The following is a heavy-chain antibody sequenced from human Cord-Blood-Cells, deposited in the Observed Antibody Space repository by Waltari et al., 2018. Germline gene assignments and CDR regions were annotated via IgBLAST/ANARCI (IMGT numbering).Heavy chain of an antibody. CDR2: IIPILGIA. CDR3: ARDLYPGGQRTSYDY. D-gene: IGHD1-1*01. V-gene: IGHV1-69*09. Sequence: QVQLVQSGAEVKKPGSSVKVSCKASGGTFSSYAISWVRQAPGQGLEWMGRIIPILGIANYARKFQGRVTITADKSTSTAYMELSSLRSEDTAVYYCARDLYPGGQRTSYDYWGQGTLVTVSS. CDR1: GGTFSSYA. J-gene: IGHJ4*02.